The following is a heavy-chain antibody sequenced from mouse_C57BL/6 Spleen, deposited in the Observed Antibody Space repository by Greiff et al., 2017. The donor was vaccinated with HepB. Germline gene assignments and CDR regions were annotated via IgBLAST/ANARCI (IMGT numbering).Heavy chain of an antibody. CDR1: GFTFSSYA. Sequence: EVQRVESGEGLVKPGGSLKLSCAASGFTFSSYAMSWVRQTPEKRLEWVAYISSGGDYIYYADTVKGRFTISRDNARNTLYLQMSSLKSEDTAMYYCTGYGYEGAMDYWGQGTSVTVSS. CDR2: ISSGGDYI. J-gene: IGHJ4*01. D-gene: IGHD2-2*01. V-gene: IGHV5-9-1*02. CDR3: TGYGYEGAMDY.